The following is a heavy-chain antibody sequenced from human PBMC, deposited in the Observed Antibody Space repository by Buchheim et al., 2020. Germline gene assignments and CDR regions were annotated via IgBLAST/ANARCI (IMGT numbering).Heavy chain of an antibody. V-gene: IGHV4-34*01. CDR3: ARGIPRGYYYYGMDV. Sequence: QVQLQQWGAGLLKPSETLSLTCAVYGGSFSGYYWSWIRQPPGKGLEWIGEINHSGSTNYNPSLKSRVTISVDTSKNQFYLKLSSVTAADTAVYYCARGIPRGYYYYGMDVWGQGTT. CDR1: GGSFSGYY. J-gene: IGHJ6*02. CDR2: INHSGST.